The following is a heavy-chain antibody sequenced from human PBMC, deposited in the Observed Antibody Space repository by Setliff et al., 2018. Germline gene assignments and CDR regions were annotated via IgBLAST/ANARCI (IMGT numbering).Heavy chain of an antibody. D-gene: IGHD2-15*01. CDR2: VYHSGTA. V-gene: IGHV4-59*01. J-gene: IGHJ4*02. Sequence: SETLSLTCTVSGGPFSGASIWSWIRQPPGKGLEFIGYVYHSGTAKYDPSLESRAIMSVDASKNEISLKLKSVTAADTAVYYCGRVTGSGKGFWGQGTLVTVSS. CDR1: GGPFSGAS. CDR3: GRVTGSGKGF.